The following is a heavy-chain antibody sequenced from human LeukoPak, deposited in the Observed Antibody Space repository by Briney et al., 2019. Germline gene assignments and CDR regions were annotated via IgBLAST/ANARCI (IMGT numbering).Heavy chain of an antibody. CDR3: ARDQEAYCSSTSCYEYSYYMDV. V-gene: IGHV4-61*02. J-gene: IGHJ6*03. Sequence: SQTLSLTCTVSGGSISSGSYYWSWIRQPAGKGLEWIGRTYTSGSTNYNPSLKSRVTISVDTSKNQFSLKLSSVTAADTAVYYCARDQEAYCSSTSCYEYSYYMDVWGKGTTVTISS. CDR1: GGSISSGSYY. CDR2: TYTSGST. D-gene: IGHD2-2*01.